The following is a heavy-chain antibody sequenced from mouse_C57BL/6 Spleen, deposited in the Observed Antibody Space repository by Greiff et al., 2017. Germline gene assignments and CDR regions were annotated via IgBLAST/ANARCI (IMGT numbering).Heavy chain of an antibody. D-gene: IGHD1-1*01. CDR1: GFTFSDYG. V-gene: IGHV5-17*01. CDR3: AREFITTVVAPGFAY. J-gene: IGHJ3*01. Sequence: EVMLVESGGGLVKPGGSLKLSCAASGFTFSDYGMHWVRQAPEKGLEWVAYISSGSSTIYYADTVKGRFTISRDNAKNTLFLQMTSLRSEDTAMYYCAREFITTVVAPGFAYWGQGTLVTVSA. CDR2: ISSGSSTI.